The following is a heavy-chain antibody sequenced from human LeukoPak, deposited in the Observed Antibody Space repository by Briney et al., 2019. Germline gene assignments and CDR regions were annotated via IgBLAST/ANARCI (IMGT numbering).Heavy chain of an antibody. CDR2: INHSGST. V-gene: IGHV4-34*01. J-gene: IGHJ4*02. D-gene: IGHD5-12*01. CDR1: GRSFSSYY. CDR3: AEGYHIAALLFRVDY. Sequence: PSETLSLTCAVYGRSFSSYYWSWIRQPPGKGLEWIGEINHSGSTNYNPSLKSRVTISEDPPKNQFSLKLAAVDPADTAGFYLAEGYHIAALLFRVDYWGQGTLVTVSS.